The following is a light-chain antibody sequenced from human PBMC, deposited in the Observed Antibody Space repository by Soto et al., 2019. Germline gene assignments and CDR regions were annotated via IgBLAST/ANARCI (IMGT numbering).Light chain of an antibody. V-gene: IGKV3-11*01. J-gene: IGKJ4*01. CDR2: DAS. CDR3: RHRSNYPFT. CDR1: QSVRTY. Sequence: EIVLAQSPVTLSLSPGESATLSCRTSQSVRTYLAWYQQKPGQAPRLLMYDASNRATGIPPRFRGSGSGTDFYRSHHNLDPQHLKLYDYRHRSNYPFTFGGETKLEMK.